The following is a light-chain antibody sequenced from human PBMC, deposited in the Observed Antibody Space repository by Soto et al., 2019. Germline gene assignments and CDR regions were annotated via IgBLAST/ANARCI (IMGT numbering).Light chain of an antibody. CDR2: GAS. Sequence: EIVLTQSPGXLSLSPGERATLSCRASQSVSSSYLAWYQQKPGQAPRLLIYGASSRATGIPDRFSGSGSGTDFTLTINKLEPXDFAVYFCQQYGSSRGTFGQGTKVEIK. CDR1: QSVSSSY. J-gene: IGKJ1*01. V-gene: IGKV3-20*01. CDR3: QQYGSSRGT.